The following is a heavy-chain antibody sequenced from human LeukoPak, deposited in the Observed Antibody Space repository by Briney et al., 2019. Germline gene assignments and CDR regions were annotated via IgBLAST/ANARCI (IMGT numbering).Heavy chain of an antibody. CDR1: GFTFSSYD. V-gene: IGHV3-13*01. CDR2: IGTAGDT. J-gene: IGHJ4*02. CDR3: AKIEPYYDFWSGYYPFDY. Sequence: GGSLRLSCAASGFTFSSYDMHWVRQATGKGLEWVSAIGTAGDTYYPGSVKGRFTISRDNSKNTLYLQMNSLRAEDTAVYYCAKIEPYYDFWSGYYPFDYWGQGTLVTVSS. D-gene: IGHD3-3*01.